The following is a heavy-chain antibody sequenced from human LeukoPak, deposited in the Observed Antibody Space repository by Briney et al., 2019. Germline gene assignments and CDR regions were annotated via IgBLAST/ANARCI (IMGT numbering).Heavy chain of an antibody. V-gene: IGHV3-13*01. CDR1: GFTFSNYG. D-gene: IGHD6-6*01. CDR3: AREGSLSSSDAFDI. CDR2: IGIAGNT. J-gene: IGHJ3*02. Sequence: GGSLRLSCAASGFTFSNYGMHWVRLVLGKGLEWASAIGIAGNTFYAGSVKGRFTISRENAKNSFHLQMNSLGAGDTAVYYCAREGSLSSSDAFDIWGQGTMVTVSS.